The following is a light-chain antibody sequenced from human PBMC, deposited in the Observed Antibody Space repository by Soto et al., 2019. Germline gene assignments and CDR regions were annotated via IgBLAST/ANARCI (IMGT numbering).Light chain of an antibody. J-gene: IGKJ2*01. CDR1: QDISNF. CDR3: QQYDNVPIT. Sequence: DIQMTQSPSSLSASVGDRVTITCQASQDISNFLSWYQQKPGKAPKLLIYDASNLETGVPSRFSGSGSGTDFTFTISSLQPEDIATYYCQQYDNVPITFGQGTKLEIK. V-gene: IGKV1-33*01. CDR2: DAS.